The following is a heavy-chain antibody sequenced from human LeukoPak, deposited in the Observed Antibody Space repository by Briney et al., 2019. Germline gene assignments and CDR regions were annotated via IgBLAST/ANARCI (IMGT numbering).Heavy chain of an antibody. Sequence: QPGGSLRLSCAASGFTFSTYWMSWVRQAPGKGLEWVSAISGSGGSTYYADSVKGRFTISRDNSKNTLYLQMNSLRAEDTAVYYCSPKAVAFDYWGQGTLVTVSS. V-gene: IGHV3-23*01. CDR3: SPKAVAFDY. D-gene: IGHD6-19*01. J-gene: IGHJ4*02. CDR2: ISGSGGST. CDR1: GFTFSTYW.